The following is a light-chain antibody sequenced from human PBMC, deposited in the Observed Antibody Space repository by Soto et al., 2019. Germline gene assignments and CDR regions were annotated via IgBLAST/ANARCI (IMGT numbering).Light chain of an antibody. V-gene: IGLV2-8*01. CDR2: EVS. J-gene: IGLJ2*01. CDR1: SSDVGGYNF. CDR3: TSYAGSNSPVV. Sequence: QSVLTQPPSASGSPGQSVTISCTGTSSDVGGYNFVSWYQQHPGKAPKLMIYEVSKRPSGVPDRFSGSKSGNTASLTVSGLQADDEADYYCTSYAGSNSPVVFGGGTQLTVL.